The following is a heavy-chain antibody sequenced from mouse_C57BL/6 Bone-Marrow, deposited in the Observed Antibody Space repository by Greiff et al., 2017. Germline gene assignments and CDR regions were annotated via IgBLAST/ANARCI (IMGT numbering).Heavy chain of an antibody. Sequence: EVQLQQSGLELVKPGASVKISCKASGYTFTDYYMNWVKQSHGKSLEWIGDINPNNGGTSYNQKFKGKATLTVDKSSSTAYMELRSLTSEDSAVYYCARLFYDGYSYWGQGTLVTVSA. CDR2: INPNNGGT. J-gene: IGHJ3*01. D-gene: IGHD2-3*01. V-gene: IGHV1-26*01. CDR3: ARLFYDGYSY. CDR1: GYTFTDYY.